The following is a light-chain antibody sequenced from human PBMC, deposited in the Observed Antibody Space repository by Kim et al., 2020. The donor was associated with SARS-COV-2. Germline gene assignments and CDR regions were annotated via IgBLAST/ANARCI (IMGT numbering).Light chain of an antibody. V-gene: IGKV3-15*01. J-gene: IGKJ2*03. CDR1: ESVSTS. CDR2: GAS. CDR3: HQYHTWPYS. Sequence: SGSPGETVTLSCRATESVSTSLAWYQQRPGQAPTLLIYGASTRATGIPARFTGSGSGSQFTLTIRGLQSEDFAVYHCHQYHTWPYSFGRWTKLEI.